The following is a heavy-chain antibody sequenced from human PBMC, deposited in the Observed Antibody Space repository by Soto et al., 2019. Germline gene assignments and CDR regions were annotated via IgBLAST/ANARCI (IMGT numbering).Heavy chain of an antibody. Sequence: PSETLSLTCTVSGGSISSYYWSWIRQPPGKGLEWIGYIYYSGSTNYNPSLKSRVTISVDTSKNQFSLKLSSVTAADTAVYYCAGVPPVPQKSTSWYAVSYFDKGGEETLVTFP. CDR2: IYYSGST. CDR3: AGVPPVPQKSTSWYAVSYFDK. J-gene: IGHJ4*02. CDR1: GGSISSYY. V-gene: IGHV4-59*08. D-gene: IGHD6-13*01.